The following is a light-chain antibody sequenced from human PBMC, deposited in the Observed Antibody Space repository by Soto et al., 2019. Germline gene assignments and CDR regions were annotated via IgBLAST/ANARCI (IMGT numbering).Light chain of an antibody. V-gene: IGKV3-15*01. Sequence: TEITRSPEALTIWLGERATISCRASQSVSNFLAWYQQKPGQAPRLLLYGASTRATGIPARFSGSGSGTEFTLTISSLQSEDFAVYYCQQYTNWPSWTFGQGTKVDIK. CDR2: GAS. CDR3: QQYTNWPSWT. CDR1: QSVSNF. J-gene: IGKJ1*01.